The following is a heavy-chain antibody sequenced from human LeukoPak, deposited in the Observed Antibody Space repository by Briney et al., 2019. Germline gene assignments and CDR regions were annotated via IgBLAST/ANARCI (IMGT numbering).Heavy chain of an antibody. V-gene: IGHV4-34*01. CDR1: GGSFSGYY. J-gene: IGHJ5*02. CDR3: ASLYYYDSSGYYNWFDP. CDR2: INHSGST. D-gene: IGHD3-22*01. Sequence: PSETLSLTCAVYGGSFSGYYWSWIRQPPGKGLEWIGEINHSGSTNYNPSLKSRVTISVDTSKNQFSLKLSSVTAADTAVYYCASLYYYDSSGYYNWFDPWGQGTLVTVSS.